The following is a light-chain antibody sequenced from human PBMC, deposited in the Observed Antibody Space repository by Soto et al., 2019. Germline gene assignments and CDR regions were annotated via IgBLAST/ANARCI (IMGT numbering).Light chain of an antibody. CDR3: SSYTSSSTLV. CDR1: SSDIGDYNY. V-gene: IGLV2-14*01. Sequence: QSALTQPASVSGSPGQSITISCTGTSSDIGDYNYVSWYQQHPGKAPKLMIYEVSNRPSGVSNRFSASKSANTASLTISGLQAEDEADYYCSSYTSSSTLVFGGGTKVTVL. J-gene: IGLJ2*01. CDR2: EVS.